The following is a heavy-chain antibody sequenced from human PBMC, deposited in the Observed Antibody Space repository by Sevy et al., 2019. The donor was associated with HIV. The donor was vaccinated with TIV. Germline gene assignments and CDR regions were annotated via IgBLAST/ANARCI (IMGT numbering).Heavy chain of an antibody. CDR2: MTMYSGSE. D-gene: IGHD2-21*01. V-gene: IGHV3-9*01. CDR1: GLILRDRA. CDR3: VIEIESGGANF. J-gene: IGHJ1*01. Sequence: LRLSCTASGLILRDRAMHWVRQTPGKGLEWVSGMTMYSGSEDYADFVKGRFTISRDNAKNSLNLQMDSLTLEDTALYYCVIEIESGGANFWGQGTLVTVSS.